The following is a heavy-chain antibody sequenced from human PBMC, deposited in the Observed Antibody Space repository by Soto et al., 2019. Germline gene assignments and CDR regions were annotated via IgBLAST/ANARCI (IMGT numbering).Heavy chain of an antibody. Sequence: EVQLVESGGGLVKPGESLRLSCAASDLSFSNAYINWVRQAPGKGLEWVGRIKSKTVGGTIDYAAPVKGRFIISRDDSSNTVYLQMNSLKTEDTAVYYCTTRGALGYWGQGTLVTVSS. D-gene: IGHD2-15*01. CDR2: IKSKTVGGTI. V-gene: IGHV3-15*07. CDR1: DLSFSNAY. CDR3: TTRGALGY. J-gene: IGHJ4*02.